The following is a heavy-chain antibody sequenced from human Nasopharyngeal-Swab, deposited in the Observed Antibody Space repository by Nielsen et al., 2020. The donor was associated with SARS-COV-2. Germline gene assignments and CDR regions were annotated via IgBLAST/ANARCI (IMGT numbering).Heavy chain of an antibody. CDR1: GGSISSGDYY. V-gene: IGHV4-30-4*01. CDR2: IYYSGST. D-gene: IGHD6-6*01. CDR3: ARVYSSSSWVGLRYYYYYMDV. Sequence: SCTVSGGSISSGDYYWSWIRQPPGKGLEWIGYIYYSGSTYYNPSLKSRVTISVDTSKNQFSLKLSSVTAADTAVYYCARVYSSSSWVGLRYYYYYMDVWGKGTTVTVSS. J-gene: IGHJ6*03.